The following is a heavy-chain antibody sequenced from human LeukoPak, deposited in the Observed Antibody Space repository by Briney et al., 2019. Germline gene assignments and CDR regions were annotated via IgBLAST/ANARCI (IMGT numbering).Heavy chain of an antibody. D-gene: IGHD3-10*01. V-gene: IGHV4-30-2*01. CDR3: ARGDYYGSGNPNFDY. Sequence: SQTLSLTCAVSGGSISSGGYSWSWIRQPPGKGLEWIGYIYHSGSAYYTPSLKSRVTISVDRSKNQFSLKLSSVTAAGTAVYYCARGDYYGSGNPNFDYWGQGTLVTVSS. J-gene: IGHJ4*02. CDR2: IYHSGSA. CDR1: GGSISSGGYS.